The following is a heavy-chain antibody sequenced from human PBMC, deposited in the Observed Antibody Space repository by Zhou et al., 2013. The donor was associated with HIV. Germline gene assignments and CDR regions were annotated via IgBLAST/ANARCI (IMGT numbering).Heavy chain of an antibody. Sequence: QVQLVQSGAEVKKPGASVKVSCKASGHTFTSYDINWVRQATGQGLEWMGWMNPDSGNTGYAQKFQGRVTIITDKSTSTDYMELSSLRSEDTAIYYCARSKRSTATSFDYWGLGTLVTVS. D-gene: IGHD4-17*01. CDR1: GHTFTSYD. J-gene: IGHJ4*02. V-gene: IGHV1-8*03. CDR2: MNPDSGNT. CDR3: ARSKRSTATSFDY.